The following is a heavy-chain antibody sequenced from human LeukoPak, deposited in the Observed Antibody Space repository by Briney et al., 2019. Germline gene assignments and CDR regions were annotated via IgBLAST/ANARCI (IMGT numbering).Heavy chain of an antibody. CDR3: ARVRTSDYYDSSGHIDC. CDR2: IYSGGST. D-gene: IGHD3-22*01. CDR1: GFTVSSNY. J-gene: IGHJ4*02. V-gene: IGHV3-66*01. Sequence: PGGSLRLSCAASGFTVSSNYMSWVRQAPGKGLEWVSVIYSGGSTYYADSVKGRFTISRDNSKNTLYLQMNSLRAEDTAVYYCARVRTSDYYDSSGHIDCWGQGTLVTVSS.